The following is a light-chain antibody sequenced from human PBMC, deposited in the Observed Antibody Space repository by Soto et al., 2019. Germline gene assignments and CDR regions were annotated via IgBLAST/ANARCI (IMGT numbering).Light chain of an antibody. V-gene: IGKV1-5*01. CDR2: DAS. J-gene: IGKJ4*01. Sequence: DIQMTQSPSTLSASVGDRVTITCRASQSISSWLAWYQHKPGKAPELLIYDASSLESGVPSRFSGRGSGAGFPLTIRQPQPGCFANYYWQQYNCYSLHFGGGNKVEIK. CDR3: QQYNCYSLH. CDR1: QSISSW.